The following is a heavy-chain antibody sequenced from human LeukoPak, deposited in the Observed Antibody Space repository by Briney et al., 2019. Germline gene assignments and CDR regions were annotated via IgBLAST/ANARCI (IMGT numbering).Heavy chain of an antibody. CDR1: GGSIRSYY. D-gene: IGHD6-19*01. V-gene: IGHV4-59*12. Sequence: SETLSLTCTVSGGSIRSYYWSWIRQPPGKGLEWIGYIYYSGSTNYNPSLKSRVTMSVDTSKNQFSLKLSSVTAADTAMYYCARAAEYSSGWYLFDYWGQGTLVTVSA. CDR3: ARAAEYSSGWYLFDY. J-gene: IGHJ4*02. CDR2: IYYSGST.